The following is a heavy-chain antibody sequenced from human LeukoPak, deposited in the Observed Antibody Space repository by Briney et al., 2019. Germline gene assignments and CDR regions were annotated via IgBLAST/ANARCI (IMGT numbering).Heavy chain of an antibody. V-gene: IGHV4-39*07. CDR3: ARGRWLQLIYYFDY. Sequence: SETLSLTCTVSGDSISSSNSYWVWIRQPPGKGLEWSGSIYSSGSTYSNPSLKSRVTISVDTSKNRFSLKLSSVTAADTAVYYCARGRWLQLIYYFDYWGQGTLVTVSS. J-gene: IGHJ4*02. CDR2: IYSSGST. CDR1: GDSISSSNSY. D-gene: IGHD5-24*01.